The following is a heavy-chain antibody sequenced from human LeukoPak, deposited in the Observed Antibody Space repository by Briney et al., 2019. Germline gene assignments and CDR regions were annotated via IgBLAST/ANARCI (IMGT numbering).Heavy chain of an antibody. V-gene: IGHV3-21*01. CDR3: ASTYCSGGSCYFDY. CDR1: GFTFSSYS. Sequence: PGGSLRLSCAASGFTFSSYSMNWVRRAPGKGLEWVSSISSSSSYIYYADSVKGRFTISRDNAKNSLYLQMNSLRAEDTAVYYCASTYCSGGSCYFDYWGQGTLVTVSS. J-gene: IGHJ4*02. D-gene: IGHD2-15*01. CDR2: ISSSSSYI.